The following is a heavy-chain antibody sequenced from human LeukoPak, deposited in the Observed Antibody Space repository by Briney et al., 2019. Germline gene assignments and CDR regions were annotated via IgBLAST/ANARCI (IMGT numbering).Heavy chain of an antibody. CDR1: GGSISSSSYY. CDR3: ARVSASSWYPHYFDY. D-gene: IGHD6-13*01. J-gene: IGHJ4*02. Sequence: PSETLSHTCTVSGGSISSSSYYWGWIRQPPGKGLEWIGNVYYNGNTYYNPSLKSRVAISVDTSKNQFSLKLSSVTAADTAVYYCARVSASSWYPHYFDYWGQGTLVTVSS. V-gene: IGHV4-39*07. CDR2: VYYNGNT.